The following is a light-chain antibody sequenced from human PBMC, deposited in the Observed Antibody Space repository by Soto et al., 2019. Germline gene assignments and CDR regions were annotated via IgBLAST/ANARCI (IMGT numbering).Light chain of an antibody. CDR2: WAS. Sequence: DIVMTQSPDSLAVSLGEWATINCKSSQSVLYSSNNKNYLAWYQQKPGQPPKLLIYWASTRESGVPDRFSGSGSGTDFTLTISSLQAEDVAVYYCQQYYATPPYTFGQGTKVEI. J-gene: IGKJ2*01. V-gene: IGKV4-1*01. CDR3: QQYYATPPYT. CDR1: QSVLYSSNNKNY.